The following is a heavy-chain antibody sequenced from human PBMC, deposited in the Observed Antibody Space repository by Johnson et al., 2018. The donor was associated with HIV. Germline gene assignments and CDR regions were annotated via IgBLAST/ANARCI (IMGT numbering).Heavy chain of an antibody. CDR2: ISSSGSTI. Sequence: QVQLVESGGGVVQPGRSLRLSCAASGFTFSDYYMSWIRQAPGKGLEWVSYISSSGSTIYYADSVKGRFTISRDNSKNTLYLQMKSLRAEDTAVYYCAIGRGEFPRHAFDIWGQGTMVTVSS. CDR3: AIGRGEFPRHAFDI. D-gene: IGHD3-10*01. CDR1: GFTFSDYY. V-gene: IGHV3-11*04. J-gene: IGHJ3*02.